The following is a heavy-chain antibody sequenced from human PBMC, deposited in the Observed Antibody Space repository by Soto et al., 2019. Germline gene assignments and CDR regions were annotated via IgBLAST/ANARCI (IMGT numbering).Heavy chain of an antibody. CDR2: MFYSGSP. J-gene: IGHJ6*02. CDR3: ARVRRYYYYAMDV. V-gene: IGHV4-30-4*01. Sequence: QVQLQESGPGLVKPSQTLSLTCTVSGGSISDSDYYWGWIRQPPGKGLEWIGYMFYSGSPYSNPSLKSRITISVDTPKNQFSLKLTSVTAADTAVYYCARVRRYYYYAMDVWGQGTTVTVSS. CDR1: GGSISDSDYY.